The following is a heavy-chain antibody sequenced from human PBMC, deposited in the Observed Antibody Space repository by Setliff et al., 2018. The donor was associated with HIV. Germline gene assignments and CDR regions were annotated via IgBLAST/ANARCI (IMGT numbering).Heavy chain of an antibody. Sequence: ASVKVSCKASGYTFTKLYMHWVRQAPGQGLEWMGIINPDGGNTRYAQKFQGRVSMTRDTSTTTDYMELNSLRSEDTAEYYCARGQAANDYGVSFWGQGTMVTVSS. J-gene: IGHJ3*01. V-gene: IGHV1-46*01. CDR2: INPDGGNT. D-gene: IGHD4-17*01. CDR1: GYTFTKLY. CDR3: ARGQAANDYGVSF.